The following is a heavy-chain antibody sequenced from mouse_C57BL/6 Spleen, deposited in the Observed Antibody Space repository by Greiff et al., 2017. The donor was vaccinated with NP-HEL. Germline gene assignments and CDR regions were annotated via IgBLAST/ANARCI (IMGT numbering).Heavy chain of an antibody. Sequence: QVQLKQSGPELVKPGASVKISCKASGYAFSSSWMNWVKQRPGKGLEWIGRIYPGDGDTNYNGKFKGKATLTADKSSSTAYMQLSSLTSEDSAVYFCARGRTAQARGMDYWGQGTSVTVSS. J-gene: IGHJ4*01. CDR2: IYPGDGDT. D-gene: IGHD3-2*02. CDR1: GYAFSSSW. V-gene: IGHV1-82*01. CDR3: ARGRTAQARGMDY.